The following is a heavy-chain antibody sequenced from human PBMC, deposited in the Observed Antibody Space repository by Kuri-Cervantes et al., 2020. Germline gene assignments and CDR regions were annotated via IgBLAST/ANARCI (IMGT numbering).Heavy chain of an antibody. J-gene: IGHJ4*02. V-gene: IGHV3-11*06. Sequence: GESLKISCAASGFTFSDYHMSWIRQAPGKGLEWVSHISSSSSYIYYADSVKGRFTISRDNAKNSLYLQMNSLRAEDTAVYYCARDDLDYGDFLDYWGQGTLVTVSS. CDR2: ISSSSSYI. CDR1: GFTFSDYH. CDR3: ARDDLDYGDFLDY. D-gene: IGHD4-17*01.